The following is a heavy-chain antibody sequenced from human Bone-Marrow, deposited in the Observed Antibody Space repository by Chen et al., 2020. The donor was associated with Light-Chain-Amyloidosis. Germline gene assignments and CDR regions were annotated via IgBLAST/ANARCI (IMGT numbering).Heavy chain of an antibody. D-gene: IGHD1-26*01. J-gene: IGHJ4*02. CDR1: GFTVSSNY. CDR3: ARGGSYYYFDY. Sequence: VQLVETGGGLIQPGGSLRLSCAASGFTVSSNYMSWVRQTPGRGLEWVSSISRSSSHIYYADSMRGRFTISRDNAKNSLYLQMNNLRAEDTAVYYCARGGSYYYFDYWGQGILVTVSS. V-gene: IGHV3-21*01. CDR2: ISRSSSHI.